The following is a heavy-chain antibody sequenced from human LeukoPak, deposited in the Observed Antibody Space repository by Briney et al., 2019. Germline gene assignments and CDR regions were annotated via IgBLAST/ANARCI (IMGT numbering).Heavy chain of an antibody. V-gene: IGHV1-2*02. J-gene: IGHJ1*01. CDR1: GYTFTGYY. CDR2: INPNSGGT. CDR3: ARTRGGYSYGYPGYFQH. D-gene: IGHD5-18*01. Sequence: AASVKVSCKASGYTFTGYYMHWVRQAPGQGLGWMGWINPNSGGTNYAQKFQGRVTMTRDTSITTAYMELSRLTSDDTAVYYCARTRGGYSYGYPGYFQHWGQGTLVTVSS.